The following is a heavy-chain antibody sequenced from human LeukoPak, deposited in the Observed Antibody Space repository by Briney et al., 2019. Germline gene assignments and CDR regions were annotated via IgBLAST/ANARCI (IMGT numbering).Heavy chain of an antibody. Sequence: PSETLSLTFTVSGDSLSGNSYYWAWIRQPPGKGLEWIGSIYYSGSTYYNPSLKSRVPISVDTSKNQFSLKLSSVTAADTAVYYCARTGSTVTMLYPFDHWGQGTLVTVSS. CDR1: GDSLSGNSYY. CDR3: ARTGSTVTMLYPFDH. CDR2: IYYSGST. D-gene: IGHD4-17*01. J-gene: IGHJ4*02. V-gene: IGHV4-39*07.